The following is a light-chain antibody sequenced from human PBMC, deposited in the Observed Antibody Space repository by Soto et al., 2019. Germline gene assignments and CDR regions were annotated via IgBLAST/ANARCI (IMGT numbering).Light chain of an antibody. CDR1: QDVNID. V-gene: IGKV3D-15*01. Sequence: EIVLTQSPATLSVSPGESATLSCRASQDVNIDLVWYQQKPGQAPKVLMFSASARETGIPARFSGGGSETELTLTISGLQPEDSAVYYCQQYNTWPFTFGPGTKVDIK. CDR3: QQYNTWPFT. CDR2: SAS. J-gene: IGKJ3*01.